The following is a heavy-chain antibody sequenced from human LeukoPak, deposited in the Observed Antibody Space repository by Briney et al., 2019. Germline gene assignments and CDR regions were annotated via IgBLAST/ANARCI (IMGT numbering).Heavy chain of an antibody. V-gene: IGHV3-23*01. CDR3: AKSDCIRIFCYVLDS. D-gene: IGHD2-2*01. CDR2: MSGSGDTT. CDR1: GFSFTSFA. Sequence: GGSLRLSCAGSGFSFTSFAMSWVRQAPGRGLEWVSAMSGSGDTTYYADSVKGRFTISRDLSKNTLYLQMNSLRAGDTAVYYCAKSDCIRIFCYVLDSWGQGTLVTVSS. J-gene: IGHJ4*02.